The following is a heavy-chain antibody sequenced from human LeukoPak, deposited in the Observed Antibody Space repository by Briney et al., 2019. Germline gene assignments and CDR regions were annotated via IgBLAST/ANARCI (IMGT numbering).Heavy chain of an antibody. D-gene: IGHD2-2*01. V-gene: IGHV1-2*02. Sequence: ASVKVSCKASGYTFTGYYMHWVRQAPGQGLEWMGWINPNSGGTNYAQKLQGRVTMTRDTSISTAYMELSRLRSDDTAVYYCARGSSDCSSTSCYYDYWGQGTLVTVSS. J-gene: IGHJ4*02. CDR2: INPNSGGT. CDR3: ARGSSDCSSTSCYYDY. CDR1: GYTFTGYY.